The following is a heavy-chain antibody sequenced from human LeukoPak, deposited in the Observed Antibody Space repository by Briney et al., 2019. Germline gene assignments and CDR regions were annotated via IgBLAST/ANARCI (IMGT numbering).Heavy chain of an antibody. J-gene: IGHJ5*02. CDR1: GFNFNAYS. CDR3: ARGATDTTRWFDP. D-gene: IGHD1-7*01. Sequence: GGSLRLSCAASGFNFNAYSMAWVRKAPGKGLEWVSIISRDSESIFYADSVKGRFTISRDNAKNSLYLQMNGLRADDTAAYYCARGATDTTRWFDPWGQGTLVTVSS. V-gene: IGHV3-21*01. CDR2: ISRDSESI.